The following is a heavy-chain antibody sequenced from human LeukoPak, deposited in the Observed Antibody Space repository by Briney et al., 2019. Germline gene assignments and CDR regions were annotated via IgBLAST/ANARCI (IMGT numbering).Heavy chain of an antibody. J-gene: IGHJ4*02. CDR2: IYPGDSDT. CDR3: ARRSGSFQGDYNFDY. V-gene: IGHV5-51*01. D-gene: IGHD1-26*01. CDR1: GSIFTSYW. Sequence: GXSLQISCQGSGSIFTSYWIAWVRQLPGKGLEWMGIIYPGDSDTRDSPSFQGQVTISADKSISTAYLQWSSLKASDTAMYYCARRSGSFQGDYNFDYWGQGTLVTVSS.